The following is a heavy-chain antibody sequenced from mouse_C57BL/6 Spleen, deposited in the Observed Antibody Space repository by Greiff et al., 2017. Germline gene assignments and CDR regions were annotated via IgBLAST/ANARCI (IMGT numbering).Heavy chain of an antibody. CDR1: GYTFTSSW. J-gene: IGHJ1*03. CDR3: ARTTVVANWYFDV. V-gene: IGHV1-59*01. D-gene: IGHD1-1*01. CDR2: IDPSDSYT. Sequence: QVQLQQPGAELVRPGTSVKLSCKASGYTFTSSWMHWVKQRPGQGLEWIGVIDPSDSYTNYNQKFKGKATLTVDTSSCTAYMQLSSLTSEDSAVYYCARTTVVANWYFDVWGTGTTVTVSS.